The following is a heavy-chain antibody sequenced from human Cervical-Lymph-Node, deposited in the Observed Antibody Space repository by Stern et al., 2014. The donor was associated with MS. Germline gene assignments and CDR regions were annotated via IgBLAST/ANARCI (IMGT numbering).Heavy chain of an antibody. CDR1: GYSFTHFA. J-gene: IGHJ4*02. Sequence: VQLVESGSELKKPGASVKVSCKASGYSFTHFALNWVRHAPAQGLQWMGWINTNTGNPSYAQAFTGRFVFSLDTSVSTAYLQISSLKAEDTAVYYCARDPHDYGDRFDYWGQGTLVTVSS. V-gene: IGHV7-4-1*02. CDR3: ARDPHDYGDRFDY. D-gene: IGHD4-17*01. CDR2: INTNTGNP.